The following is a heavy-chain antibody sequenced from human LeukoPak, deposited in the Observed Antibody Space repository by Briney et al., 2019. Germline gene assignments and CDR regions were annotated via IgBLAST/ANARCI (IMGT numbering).Heavy chain of an antibody. CDR1: GYTLTELS. V-gene: IGHV1-24*01. J-gene: IGHJ3*02. D-gene: IGHD5/OR15-5a*01. Sequence: ASVKVSCKVSGYTLTELSMHWVRQAPGKGLEWMGGFDPEDGETIYVQKFQGRVTMTEDTSTDTAYMELSSLRSEDTAVYYCATDRLRVAAGGDAFDIWGQGTMVTVSS. CDR2: FDPEDGET. CDR3: ATDRLRVAAGGDAFDI.